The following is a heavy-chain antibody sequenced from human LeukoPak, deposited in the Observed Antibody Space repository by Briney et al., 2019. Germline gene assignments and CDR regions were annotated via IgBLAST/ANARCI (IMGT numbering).Heavy chain of an antibody. V-gene: IGHV3-48*01. Sequence: GGSLRLSCAASGFTFNTYSMNWVRQAPGKGLEWIAYISTSSNFIYYADSVKGRFTISRDNVKNSLYLQMNSLRADGTAVYYCARESTRERPGHWGQGTLVTVSS. J-gene: IGHJ4*02. CDR3: ARESTRERPGH. D-gene: IGHD5/OR15-5a*01. CDR2: ISTSSNFI. CDR1: GFTFNTYS.